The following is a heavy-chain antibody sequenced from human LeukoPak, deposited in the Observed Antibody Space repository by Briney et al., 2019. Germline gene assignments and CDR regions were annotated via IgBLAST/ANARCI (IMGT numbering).Heavy chain of an antibody. Sequence: GGSLRLSCAASGFTFEDYTMHWVRQSPGKRLEWVSLISWDGGSTYYADSVKGRFTISRDNSKNSPYLQMNSLRIEDTALYYCAKPFGSISSRSVYFDYWGQGTLVTVSS. J-gene: IGHJ4*02. CDR1: GFTFEDYT. CDR3: AKPFGSISSRSVYFDY. V-gene: IGHV3-43*01. D-gene: IGHD3-3*01. CDR2: ISWDGGST.